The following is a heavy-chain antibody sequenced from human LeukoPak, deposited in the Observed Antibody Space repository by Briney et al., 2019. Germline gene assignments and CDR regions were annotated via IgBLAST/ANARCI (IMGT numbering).Heavy chain of an antibody. D-gene: IGHD3-10*01. CDR3: ARQEYYYGSGSYHPPYYFDY. J-gene: IGHJ4*02. CDR1: GGSIITSSYY. Sequence: SETLSLTCTVSGGSIITSSYYWGWIRQPPGKGLEWIGSIYYSGSTYYNPSLEGRVTISVDTSKNQFSLKLSSVTAADTAVYYCARQEYYYGSGSYHPPYYFDYWGQGTLVTVSS. CDR2: IYYSGST. V-gene: IGHV4-39*01.